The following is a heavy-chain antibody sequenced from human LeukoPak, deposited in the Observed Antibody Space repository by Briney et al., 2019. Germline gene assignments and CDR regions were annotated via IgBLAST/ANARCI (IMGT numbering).Heavy chain of an antibody. CDR2: ISAYNGNT. V-gene: IGHV1-18*01. Sequence: ASVKVSCKASGYTFTSYGISWVRQAPGLGLEWMGWISAYNGNTNYAQKLQGRVTMTTDTSTSTAYMELRSLRSDDTPVYYCARALTRYCSSTSCYLGYFDYWGQGTLVTVSS. D-gene: IGHD2-2*01. CDR1: GYTFTSYG. J-gene: IGHJ4*02. CDR3: ARALTRYCSSTSCYLGYFDY.